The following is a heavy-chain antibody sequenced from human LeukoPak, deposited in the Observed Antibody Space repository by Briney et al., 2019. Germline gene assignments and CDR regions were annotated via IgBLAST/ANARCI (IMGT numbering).Heavy chain of an antibody. CDR3: ARGYGYRYYFDY. Sequence: GGSLRLSCAASGFTFSSYAMSWVRQAPGKGLEWVAVIWYDGSNKYYADSVKGRFTISRDNSKNTLYLQMNSLRAEDTAVYYCARGYGYRYYFDYWGQGTLVTVSS. D-gene: IGHD5-18*01. CDR1: GFTFSSYA. CDR2: IWYDGSNK. J-gene: IGHJ4*02. V-gene: IGHV3-33*08.